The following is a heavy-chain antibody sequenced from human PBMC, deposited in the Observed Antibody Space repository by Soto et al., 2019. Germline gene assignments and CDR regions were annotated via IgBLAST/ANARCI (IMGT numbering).Heavy chain of an antibody. CDR2: IYYSGST. V-gene: IGHV4-59*01. J-gene: IGHJ5*02. Sequence: PSETLSLTCTVSGGSISSYYWSWIRQPPGKGLEWIGYIYYSGSTNYNPSLKSRVTISVDTSKNQFSLKLSSVTAADTAVYYCARERIAVAGTVNSFDPWGQGTLVTVSS. CDR3: ARERIAVAGTVNSFDP. D-gene: IGHD6-19*01. CDR1: GGSISSYY.